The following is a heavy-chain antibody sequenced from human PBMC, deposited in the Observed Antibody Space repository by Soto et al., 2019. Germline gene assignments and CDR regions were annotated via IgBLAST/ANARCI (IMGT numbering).Heavy chain of an antibody. Sequence: GGSLRLSCAASGFTFSSYAMSWVRQAPGKGLEWVSAISGSGGSTYYADSVKGRFTISRDNSKNTLYLQMNSLRAEDTAVYYCAKQRDSSGYYPDFDYWGQGTLVTVSS. V-gene: IGHV3-23*01. CDR2: ISGSGGST. CDR3: AKQRDSSGYYPDFDY. CDR1: GFTFSSYA. J-gene: IGHJ4*02. D-gene: IGHD3-22*01.